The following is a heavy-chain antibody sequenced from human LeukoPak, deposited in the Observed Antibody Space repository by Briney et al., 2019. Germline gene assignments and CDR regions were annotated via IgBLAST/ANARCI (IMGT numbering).Heavy chain of an antibody. V-gene: IGHV4-38-2*01. CDR2: IYHTGSA. CDR1: GYSFTSGHY. D-gene: IGHD2-2*01. Sequence: SETLSLTCSVSGYSFTSGHYWGWIRQPPGKGLEWIANIYHTGSAHYNPSLKSRVTISVDTSTNQFSLKLSSVTAADTAVYYCARYCTSTTCILRGFDYWGQGTLVTVSS. CDR3: ARYCTSTTCILRGFDY. J-gene: IGHJ4*02.